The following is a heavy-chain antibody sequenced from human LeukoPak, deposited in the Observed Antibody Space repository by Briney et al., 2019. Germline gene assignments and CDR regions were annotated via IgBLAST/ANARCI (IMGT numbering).Heavy chain of an antibody. J-gene: IGHJ5*02. CDR1: GDSLSSGDYY. CDR2: ISSSGST. CDR3: ARGTDYDILTGYYPGYWFDP. Sequence: SETLSLTCTVSGDSLSSGDYYWSWIRQPAGKGLEWIGRISSSGSTNYNPSLKSRATISVDTSKNQFSLKLSSVTAADTAVYYCARGTDYDILTGYYPGYWFDPWGQGTLVTVSS. D-gene: IGHD3-9*01. V-gene: IGHV4-61*02.